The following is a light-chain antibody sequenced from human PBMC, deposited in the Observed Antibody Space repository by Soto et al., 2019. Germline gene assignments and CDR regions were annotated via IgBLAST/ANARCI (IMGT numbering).Light chain of an antibody. Sequence: IVMTQSPATLSVSPGERATLSCRASQSVSSSLAWYQQKPGQAPRLVIYGASTRATGVPARFSGSGSGTEFTLTISSLQSEDFAVYYCQQASDWPWTFGQGTKVDI. CDR1: QSVSSS. CDR2: GAS. CDR3: QQASDWPWT. J-gene: IGKJ1*01. V-gene: IGKV3-15*01.